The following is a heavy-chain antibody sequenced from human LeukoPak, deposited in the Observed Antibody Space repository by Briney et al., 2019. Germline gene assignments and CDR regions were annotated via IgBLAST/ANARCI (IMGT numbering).Heavy chain of an antibody. Sequence: SETLSLTCTASGGSISSYYWSWIRQPPGKGLEWIGYIYYSGSTNYNPSLKSRVTISVDTSKNQFSLKLSSVTAADTAVYYCAREGPSMVRGVIDYWGQGIFVTISS. CDR1: GGSISSYY. CDR3: AREGPSMVRGVIDY. CDR2: IYYSGST. V-gene: IGHV4-59*01. J-gene: IGHJ4*02. D-gene: IGHD3-10*01.